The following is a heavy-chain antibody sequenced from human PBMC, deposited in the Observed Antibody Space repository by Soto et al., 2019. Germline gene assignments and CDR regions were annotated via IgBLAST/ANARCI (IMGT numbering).Heavy chain of an antibody. Sequence: EVPLSESGGGLVQPGGSLRLSCAASGFTFDSYAMSWVRQAPGKGLEWVSALSGSGATTHYADSVKGRFTISRDNSKNTVYLQMNSLRAEDTAVYYCAKDAKGASAPYFFDDWGQGTLVSVSS. J-gene: IGHJ4*02. CDR3: AKDAKGASAPYFFDD. CDR2: LSGSGATT. V-gene: IGHV3-23*01. CDR1: GFTFDSYA. D-gene: IGHD6-13*01.